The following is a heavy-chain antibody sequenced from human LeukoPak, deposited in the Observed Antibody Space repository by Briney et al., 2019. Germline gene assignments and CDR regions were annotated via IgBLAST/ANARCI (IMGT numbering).Heavy chain of an antibody. V-gene: IGHV1-69*05. D-gene: IGHD6-19*01. Sequence: ASAKVSCKASGGTFSSYAISWVRQAPGQGLEWMGGIIPIFGTANYAQKFQGRVTITTDESTSTAYMELSSLRSEDTAVYYCARTSSGWYGNFDYWGQGTLVTVSS. CDR3: ARTSSGWYGNFDY. J-gene: IGHJ4*02. CDR1: GGTFSSYA. CDR2: IIPIFGTA.